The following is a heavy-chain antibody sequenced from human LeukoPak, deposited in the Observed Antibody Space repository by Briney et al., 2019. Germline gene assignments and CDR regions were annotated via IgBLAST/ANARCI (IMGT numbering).Heavy chain of an antibody. J-gene: IGHJ5*02. V-gene: IGHV1-2*02. Sequence: ASVKDSCKASGYSFTSYDINWVRQATGQGLEWMGWINPNSGGTNYAQKFQGRVTMTRDTSISTAYMELSRLRSDDTAVYYCARDPGYCSSTSCQGTGWFDPWGQGTLVTVSS. D-gene: IGHD2-2*03. CDR3: ARDPGYCSSTSCQGTGWFDP. CDR1: GYSFTSYD. CDR2: INPNSGGT.